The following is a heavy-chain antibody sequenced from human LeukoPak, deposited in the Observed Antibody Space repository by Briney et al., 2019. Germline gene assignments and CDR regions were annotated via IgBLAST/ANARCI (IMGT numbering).Heavy chain of an antibody. D-gene: IGHD3-10*01. Sequence: TGGSLRLSCAASGFTFSDYYMSWIRQAPGKGLEWVSYISSSGSTIYYADSVKGRFTISRDNAKNSLYLQMNSLRAEDTAVYYCARDFLWFGELSGYFDYWGQGTLVTVSS. J-gene: IGHJ4*02. V-gene: IGHV3-11*04. CDR1: GFTFSDYY. CDR3: ARDFLWFGELSGYFDY. CDR2: ISSSGSTI.